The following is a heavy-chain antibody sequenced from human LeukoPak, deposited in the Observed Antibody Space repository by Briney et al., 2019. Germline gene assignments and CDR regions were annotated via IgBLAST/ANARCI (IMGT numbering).Heavy chain of an antibody. J-gene: IGHJ3*02. CDR2: IIPIFGTA. CDR1: GYTFTGYY. CDR3: ARVWCSGGSCYSSRGAFDI. D-gene: IGHD2-15*01. V-gene: IGHV1-69*13. Sequence: SVNVSCQASGYTFTGYYMHWVRQAPGQGLECMGGIIPIFGTANYAQKFQGRVTITADESTSTAYMELSSLRYEDTAVYYCARVWCSGGSCYSSRGAFDIWGQGTMVTVSS.